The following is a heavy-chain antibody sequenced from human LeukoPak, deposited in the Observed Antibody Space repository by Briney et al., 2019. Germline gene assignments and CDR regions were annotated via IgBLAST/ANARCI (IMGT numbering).Heavy chain of an antibody. CDR1: GFTFSSYG. CDR2: ISYDGSNK. J-gene: IGHJ4*02. D-gene: IGHD3-10*01. V-gene: IGHV3-30*03. CDR3: ARGGTLVRGGDPFDY. Sequence: GGSLRLSCAASGFTFSSYGMHWVRQAPGKGLEWVAVISYDGSNKYYADSVKGRFIISRDNSKNTVYLQMNTLRAEDTALYYCARGGTLVRGGDPFDYWGQGTLVTVSS.